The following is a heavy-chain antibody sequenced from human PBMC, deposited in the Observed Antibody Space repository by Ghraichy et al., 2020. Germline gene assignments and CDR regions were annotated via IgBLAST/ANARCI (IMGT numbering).Heavy chain of an antibody. J-gene: IGHJ6*02. CDR2: IKQDGSEK. D-gene: IGHD5-18*01. V-gene: IGHV3-7*01. CDR3: ARDKIESIGYEGESWNYYYYGMDV. CDR1: GFTFSSYW. Sequence: LSLTCAASGFTFSSYWMNWVRQAPGKGLEWVANIKQDGSEKNYVDSVRGRFTISRDNAKNSLYLQMNSLRAEDTAVYYCARDKIESIGYEGESWNYYYYGMDVWGQGTTVTVSS.